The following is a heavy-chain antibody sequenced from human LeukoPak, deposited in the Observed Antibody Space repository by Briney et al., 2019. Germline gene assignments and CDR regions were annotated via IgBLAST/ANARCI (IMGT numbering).Heavy chain of an antibody. Sequence: GGSLRLSCAASGFTVSSNYMSWVRQAPGKGLEWVSVIYSGGSTYYADSVKGRSTISRDNSKNTLYLQMNSLRAEDTAVYYCARHYGSGSYLKNWGQGTLVTVSS. V-gene: IGHV3-53*01. CDR3: ARHYGSGSYLKN. D-gene: IGHD3-10*01. CDR2: IYSGGST. J-gene: IGHJ4*02. CDR1: GFTVSSNY.